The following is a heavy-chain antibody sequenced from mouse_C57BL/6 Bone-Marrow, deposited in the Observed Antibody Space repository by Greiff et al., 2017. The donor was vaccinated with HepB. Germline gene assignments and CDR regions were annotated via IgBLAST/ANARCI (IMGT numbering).Heavy chain of an antibody. V-gene: IGHV1-81*01. Sequence: VQLQQSGAELARPGASVKLSCKASGYTFTSYGISWVKQRTGQGLEWIGEIYPRRGNTYYNEKFKGKATLTADKSSSTAYMELRSLTSEDSAVYFCARSGVYYYGSTWFAYWGQGTLVTVSA. J-gene: IGHJ3*01. CDR2: IYPRRGNT. D-gene: IGHD1-1*01. CDR3: ARSGVYYYGSTWFAY. CDR1: GYTFTSYG.